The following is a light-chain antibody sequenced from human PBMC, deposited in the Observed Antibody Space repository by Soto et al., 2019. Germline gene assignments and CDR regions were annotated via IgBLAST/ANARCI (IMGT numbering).Light chain of an antibody. CDR3: SSYTSSSTLI. CDR2: EVS. Sequence: QCVLTQPGSVSGSPGQPITISCSGTSSDVGGYNYVSWYQQHPGKAPKLMIYEVSNRPSGVSDRFFGSKFGNTASLTISGLQPEDEADYFCSSYTSSSTLIFGGGTKVTVL. J-gene: IGLJ2*01. V-gene: IGLV2-14*01. CDR1: SSDVGGYNY.